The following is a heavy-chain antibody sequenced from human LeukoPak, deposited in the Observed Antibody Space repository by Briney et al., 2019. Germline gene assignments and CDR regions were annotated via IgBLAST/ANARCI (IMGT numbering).Heavy chain of an antibody. CDR1: GFTFSSYA. Sequence: GGSLRLSCAASGFTFSSYAMHWVRQAPGMGLERVPVISYDGSNKYYADSVKDRFTISRDNSKNTLYLQMNSLRAEDTAVYYCARAPHYIAVAGKAFDYWGQGTLVTVSS. D-gene: IGHD6-19*01. CDR2: ISYDGSNK. V-gene: IGHV3-30-3*01. J-gene: IGHJ4*02. CDR3: ARAPHYIAVAGKAFDY.